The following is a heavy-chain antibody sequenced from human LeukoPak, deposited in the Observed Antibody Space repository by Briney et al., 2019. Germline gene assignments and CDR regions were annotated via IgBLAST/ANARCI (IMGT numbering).Heavy chain of an antibody. Sequence: GGSLRLSCAASGFTFDDYAMHWVRHAPGKGLEWVSGISWNSGSIGYADSVKGRFTISRDNAKNSLHLQMNSLRAEDTALYYCAKDMVVGATGDYYGMDVWGQGTTVTVSS. CDR2: ISWNSGSI. V-gene: IGHV3-9*01. CDR3: AKDMVVGATGDYYGMDV. CDR1: GFTFDDYA. D-gene: IGHD1-26*01. J-gene: IGHJ6*02.